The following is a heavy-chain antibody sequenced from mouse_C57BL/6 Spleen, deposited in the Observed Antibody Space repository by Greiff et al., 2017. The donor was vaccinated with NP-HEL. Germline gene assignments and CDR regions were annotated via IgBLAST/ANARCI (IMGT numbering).Heavy chain of an antibody. CDR3: ARDQLGWGYYFDY. CDR1: GYSITSGYY. Sequence: ESGPGLVKPSQSLSLTCSVTGYSITSGYYWNWIRQFPGNKLEWMGYISYDGSNNYNPSLKNRIPITRDTSKNQFFLKLNSVTTEDTATYYCARDQLGWGYYFDYWGQGTTLTVSS. CDR2: ISYDGSN. D-gene: IGHD4-1*02. V-gene: IGHV3-6*01. J-gene: IGHJ2*01.